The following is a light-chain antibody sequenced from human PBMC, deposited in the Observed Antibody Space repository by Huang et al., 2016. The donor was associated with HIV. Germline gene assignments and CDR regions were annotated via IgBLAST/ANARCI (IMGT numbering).Light chain of an antibody. CDR2: AAA. Sequence: EIVMTQSPATLSVSPGERATLSCRASQSVSSNLAWYQQKPGQAPRLLIYAAATRATGSPARFSGSGSGTEVTLTISSLQSEDFAVYYCQQYNNWPRTFGQGTKVEIK. J-gene: IGKJ1*01. CDR3: QQYNNWPRT. V-gene: IGKV3-15*01. CDR1: QSVSSN.